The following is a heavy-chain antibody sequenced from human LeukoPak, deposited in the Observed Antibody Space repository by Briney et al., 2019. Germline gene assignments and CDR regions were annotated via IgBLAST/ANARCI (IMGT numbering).Heavy chain of an antibody. CDR1: GFTFSSYS. J-gene: IGHJ4*02. CDR2: ISSSSSYI. CDR3: AKKGATTGDFDY. D-gene: IGHD1-26*01. Sequence: GGSLRLSCAASGFTFSSYSMNWVRQAPGKGLEWVSSISSSSSYIYYADSVKGRFTISRDNSKNTLYLQMNSLRAEDTAVYYCAKKGATTGDFDYWGQGTLVTVSS. V-gene: IGHV3-21*04.